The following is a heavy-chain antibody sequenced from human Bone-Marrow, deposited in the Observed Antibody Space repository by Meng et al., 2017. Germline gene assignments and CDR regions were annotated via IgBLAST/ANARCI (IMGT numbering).Heavy chain of an antibody. CDR2: ISWNSGSI. V-gene: IGHV3-9*01. J-gene: IGHJ3*02. D-gene: IGHD6-13*01. Sequence: GGSLRLSCAASGFTFDDYAMHWVRQAPGKGLEWVSGISWNSGSIGYADSVKGRFTISRDNAKNSLYLQMNSLRAEDTALYYCAKTRQAAAAEGVLDAFDIWGQGTTVTVSS. CDR3: AKTRQAAAAEGVLDAFDI. CDR1: GFTFDDYA.